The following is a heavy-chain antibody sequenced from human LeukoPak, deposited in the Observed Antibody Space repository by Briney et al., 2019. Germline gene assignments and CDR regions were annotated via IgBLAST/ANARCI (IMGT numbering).Heavy chain of an antibody. D-gene: IGHD1-14*01. Sequence: GGSLRLSCAASGFTFSSYSMNWVRQAPGKGLEWVSYISSSGSTIYYADSVKGRFTISRDNAKNSLYLQMNSLRAEDTAVYYCVTRTTGADYYYYYMDVWGKGTTVTVSS. J-gene: IGHJ6*03. CDR2: ISSSGSTI. V-gene: IGHV3-48*04. CDR1: GFTFSSYS. CDR3: VTRTTGADYYYYYMDV.